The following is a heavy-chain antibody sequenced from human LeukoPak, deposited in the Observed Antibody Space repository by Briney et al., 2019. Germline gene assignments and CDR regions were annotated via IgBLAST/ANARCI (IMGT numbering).Heavy chain of an antibody. D-gene: IGHD2-2*01. Sequence: ASVKVSCKASGYTFTSYDINWVRQATGQGLEWMGWMNPNSGNTGYAQKFQGRVTMTRDTSISTAYMELSRLRSDDTAVYYCARAVSRVVPADWGQGTLVTVSS. CDR1: GYTFTSYD. CDR3: ARAVSRVVPAD. V-gene: IGHV1-8*01. J-gene: IGHJ4*02. CDR2: MNPNSGNT.